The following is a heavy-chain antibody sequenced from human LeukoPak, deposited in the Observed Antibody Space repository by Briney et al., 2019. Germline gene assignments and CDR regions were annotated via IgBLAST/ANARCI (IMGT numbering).Heavy chain of an antibody. CDR2: IWYDGSNK. Sequence: GGSLRLSCAASGFIVSNTYFNWVRQAPGKGLEWVAVIWYDGSNKYYADSVKGRFTISRDNSKNTLYLQMNSLRAEDTAVYYCARDRSYGYNWFDPWGQGTLVTVSS. CDR3: ARDRSYGYNWFDP. CDR1: GFIVSNTY. V-gene: IGHV3-33*08. J-gene: IGHJ5*02. D-gene: IGHD1-26*01.